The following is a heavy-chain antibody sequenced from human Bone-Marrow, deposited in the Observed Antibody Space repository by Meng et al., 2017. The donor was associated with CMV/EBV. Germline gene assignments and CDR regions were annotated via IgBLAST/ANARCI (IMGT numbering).Heavy chain of an antibody. CDR3: ARGIYQIFWDWFDP. V-gene: IGHV1-69*10. CDR2: IIPVRGMA. D-gene: IGHD2/OR15-2a*01. CDR1: GGTFSNYA. J-gene: IGHJ5*02. Sequence: GGSLRLSCAASGGTFSNYAITWVRQAPGQGLEWLGGIIPVRGMANYPQRFQGRVTITADKSTTTAYMELSSLRSDDTAVYYCARGIYQIFWDWFDPWGQGTLVTVSS.